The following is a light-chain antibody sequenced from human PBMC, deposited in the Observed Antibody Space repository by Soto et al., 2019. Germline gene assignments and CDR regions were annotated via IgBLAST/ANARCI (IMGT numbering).Light chain of an antibody. J-gene: IGLJ2*01. Sequence: QSVLTQPASVSGSPGQSITIFCTGTSSDVGSYNLVSWYQQHPGKAPKLMIYEGSKRPSGVSNRFSGSKSGNTASLTISGLQAEDEADYYCCSYAGSSTPHVVFGGGTKVTVL. V-gene: IGLV2-23*01. CDR1: SSDVGSYNL. CDR3: CSYAGSSTPHVV. CDR2: EGS.